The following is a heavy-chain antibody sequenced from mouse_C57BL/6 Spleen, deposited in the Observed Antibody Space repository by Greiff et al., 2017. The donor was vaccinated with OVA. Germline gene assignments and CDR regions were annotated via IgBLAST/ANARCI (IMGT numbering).Heavy chain of an antibody. J-gene: IGHJ4*01. CDR1: GYTFTSYW. V-gene: IGHV1-55*01. CDR2: IYPGSGST. D-gene: IGHD1-1*01. CDR3: ARKYYGSSYDAMDY. Sequence: QVQLQQPGAELVKPGASVKMSCKASGYTFTSYWITWVKQRPGQGLEWIGDIYPGSGSTNYNEKFKSKATLTVDKSSSTAYMQLSSLTSEDSAVYYCARKYYGSSYDAMDYWGQGTSVTVSA.